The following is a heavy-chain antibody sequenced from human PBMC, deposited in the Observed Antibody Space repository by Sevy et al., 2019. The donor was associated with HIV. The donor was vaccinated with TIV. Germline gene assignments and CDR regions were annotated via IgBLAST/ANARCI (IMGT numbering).Heavy chain of an antibody. Sequence: GGSLRLSCAASGFTFSSYGMHWVRQAPGKGLEWVAFIRYDGSNKYYAHSVKGRFTISRDNSKNTLYLQMNSLRAEDTAVYYCAKDSRGSYKYYFDYWGQGTLVTVSS. J-gene: IGHJ4*02. CDR1: GFTFSSYG. V-gene: IGHV3-30*02. CDR2: IRYDGSNK. D-gene: IGHD1-26*01. CDR3: AKDSRGSYKYYFDY.